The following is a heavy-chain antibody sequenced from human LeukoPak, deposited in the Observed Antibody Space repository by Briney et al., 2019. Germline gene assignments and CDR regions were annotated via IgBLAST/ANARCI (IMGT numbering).Heavy chain of an antibody. D-gene: IGHD1-26*01. J-gene: IGHJ4*02. CDR1: GFTFSSYA. V-gene: IGHV3-30*04. CDR2: ISYDGSNK. Sequence: GGSLRLSCAASGFTFSSYAMHWVRQAPGKGLEWVAVISYDGSNKYYADSVKGRFTISRDNSKNTLYLQMNSLRAEDTAVYYCARDHGVTTLTLRYWGQGILVTVSS. CDR3: ARDHGVTTLTLRY.